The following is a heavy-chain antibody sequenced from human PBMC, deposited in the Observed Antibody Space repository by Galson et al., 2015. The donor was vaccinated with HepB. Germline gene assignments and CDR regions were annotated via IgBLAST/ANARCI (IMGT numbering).Heavy chain of an antibody. CDR2: ISSSSSTI. Sequence: SLRLSCAASGFTFSSYSMNWVRQAPGKGLEWVSYISSSSSTIYYADSVKGRFTISRDNAKNSLYLQMNSLRAEDTAVYYCAREGDDCSSTSCYGYFDYWGQGTLVTVSS. V-gene: IGHV3-48*04. D-gene: IGHD2-2*01. CDR3: AREGDDCSSTSCYGYFDY. CDR1: GFTFSSYS. J-gene: IGHJ4*02.